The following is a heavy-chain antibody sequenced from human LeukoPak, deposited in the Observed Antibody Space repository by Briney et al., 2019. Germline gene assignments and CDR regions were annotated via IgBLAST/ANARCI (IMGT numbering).Heavy chain of an antibody. Sequence: SETLSLTCAVYGGSFSAYYWSWIRQPPGKGLEWIGEINHSGSTNYNPSLKSRVTISVDTSKNQFSLKLSSVTAADTAVYYCARHRLRLGELSFDYWGQGTLVTVSS. CDR1: GGSFSAYY. CDR3: ARHRLRLGELSFDY. V-gene: IGHV4-34*01. CDR2: INHSGST. D-gene: IGHD3-16*02. J-gene: IGHJ4*02.